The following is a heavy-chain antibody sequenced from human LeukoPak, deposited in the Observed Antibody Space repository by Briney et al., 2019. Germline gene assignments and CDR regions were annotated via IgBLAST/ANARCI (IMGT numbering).Heavy chain of an antibody. CDR1: GGSISSYY. V-gene: IGHV4-59*01. CDR2: MYYSGTT. D-gene: IGHD5-18*01. J-gene: IGHJ4*02. CDR3: ARQQIYVDTGLVEYFDY. Sequence: SETLSLTCTVSGGSISSYYWSWIRQPPGKGLEWIGYMYYSGTTNYNPSLRSRVIISADTSKNQFSLQVSSVTAADTAVYYCARQQIYVDTGLVEYFDYWGQGILVTVSS.